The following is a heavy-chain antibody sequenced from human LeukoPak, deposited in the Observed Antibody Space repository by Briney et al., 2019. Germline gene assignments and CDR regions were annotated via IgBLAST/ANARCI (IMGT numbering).Heavy chain of an antibody. CDR2: ISGSGGST. CDR1: GFTTHYW. V-gene: IGHV3-23*01. J-gene: IGHJ6*02. D-gene: IGHD2-2*03. Sequence: PGGSLRLSCTASGFTTHYWLNWVRQAPGKGLEWVSAISGSGGSTYYADSVKGWFTISRDNSKNTLYLQMNSLRAEDTAVYYCAKAGYCSSTSCSYYYYGMDVWGQGTTVTVSS. CDR3: AKAGYCSSTSCSYYYYGMDV.